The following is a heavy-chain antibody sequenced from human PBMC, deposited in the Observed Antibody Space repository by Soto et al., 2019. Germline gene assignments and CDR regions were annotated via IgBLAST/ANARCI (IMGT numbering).Heavy chain of an antibody. V-gene: IGHV3-30*18. CDR3: AKILPPYDRSCPLAYWAKDSSGHLDY. D-gene: IGHD3-22*01. J-gene: IGHJ4*02. CDR1: GFTFSSYG. Sequence: GGSLRLSCAASGFTFSSYGMHWVRQAPGKGLEWVAVISYDGSNKYYADSVKGRFTISRENSKNTLYLQMNRLGAEDTAEYYGAKILPPYDRSCPLAYWAKDSSGHLDYWGQGTLVTVSS. CDR2: ISYDGSNK.